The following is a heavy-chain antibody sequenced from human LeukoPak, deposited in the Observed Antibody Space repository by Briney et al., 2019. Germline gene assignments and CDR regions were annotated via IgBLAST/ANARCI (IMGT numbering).Heavy chain of an antibody. CDR3: ARASEEHIVVVTAIPGNAAFDI. CDR2: INPNGGGT. Sequence: AASVKVSCKASGYTFTGYHMHWVRQAPGQGLEWMGWINPNGGGTNYAQKFQGSVTMTRDTSISTAYMELSRLRSDDTAVYYCARASEEHIVVVTAIPGNAAFDIWGQGTMVTVSS. V-gene: IGHV1-2*02. CDR1: GYTFTGYH. D-gene: IGHD2-21*02. J-gene: IGHJ3*02.